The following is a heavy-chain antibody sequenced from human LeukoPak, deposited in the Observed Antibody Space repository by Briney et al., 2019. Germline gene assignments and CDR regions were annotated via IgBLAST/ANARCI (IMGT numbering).Heavy chain of an antibody. CDR2: IYYSGST. CDR3: ARDLGGDYVWGSFDY. J-gene: IGHJ4*02. D-gene: IGHD3-16*01. V-gene: IGHV4-59*01. Sequence: SETLSLTCTVSGGSISSYYWSWIRQPPGKGLEWIGYIYYSGSTNYNPSLESRVTISVDTSKNQFSLKLSSVTAADTAVYYCARDLGGDYVWGSFDYWGQGTLVTVSS. CDR1: GGSISSYY.